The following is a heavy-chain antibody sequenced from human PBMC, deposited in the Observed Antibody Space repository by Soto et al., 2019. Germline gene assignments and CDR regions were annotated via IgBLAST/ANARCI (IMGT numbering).Heavy chain of an antibody. CDR3: AKHSGRYFHYYYGMDV. D-gene: IGHD1-26*01. CDR2: IDPSDSYT. V-gene: IGHV5-10-1*01. J-gene: IGHJ6*02. Sequence: GESLKISCKGSGYSFTSYWISWVRQMPGKGLEWMGRIDPSDSYTNYSPSFQGHVTISADKSISTAYLQWSSLKASDTAMYYCAKHSGRYFHYYYGMDVWGQGTTVTVSS. CDR1: GYSFTSYW.